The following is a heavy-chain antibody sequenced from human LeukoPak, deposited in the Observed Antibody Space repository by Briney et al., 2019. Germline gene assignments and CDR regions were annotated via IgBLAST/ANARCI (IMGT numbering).Heavy chain of an antibody. Sequence: GEPLRLSCAASGFTFSSYDMHWVRQATGKGLEWVSDIGNAGDTYYPVSVKCRFTISRENAKNSLYLQMNSLRAGDTAVYYCGRVGYSSSWYDYWGQGTLVTVSS. V-gene: IGHV3-13*01. D-gene: IGHD6-13*01. CDR2: IGNAGDT. CDR3: GRVGYSSSWYDY. J-gene: IGHJ4*02. CDR1: GFTFSSYD.